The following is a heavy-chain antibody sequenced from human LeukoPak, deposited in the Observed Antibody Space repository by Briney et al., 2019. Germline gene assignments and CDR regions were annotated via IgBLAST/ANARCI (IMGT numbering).Heavy chain of an antibody. CDR1: GGSISSYY. Sequence: SETLSLTCTVSGGSISSYYWGWIRQPPGKGLEWIGSMYHSGDTYYNPSLKSRVTISVDTSKNQLSLKLSSVTAADTAVYYCARSKAHLSTSWYGTWFDPWGQGTLVTVSS. D-gene: IGHD2-2*01. CDR3: ARSKAHLSTSWYGTWFDP. CDR2: MYHSGDT. J-gene: IGHJ5*02. V-gene: IGHV4-38-2*02.